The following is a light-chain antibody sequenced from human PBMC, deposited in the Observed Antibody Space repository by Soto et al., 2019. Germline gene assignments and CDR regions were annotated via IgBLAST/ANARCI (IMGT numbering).Light chain of an antibody. CDR2: WAS. CDR3: QQYYTSPRT. V-gene: IGKV4-1*01. J-gene: IGKJ1*01. Sequence: DIVMTQSPDSLAVSLGERATINCKSSQTLFDSSNNKDYLSWYQQKPGQPPKLLLYWASTPEVGVPDRFSGSGSGTDFTLTISSLQAEDVAVYFCQQYYTSPRTFGHGTKVEV. CDR1: QTLFDSSNNKDY.